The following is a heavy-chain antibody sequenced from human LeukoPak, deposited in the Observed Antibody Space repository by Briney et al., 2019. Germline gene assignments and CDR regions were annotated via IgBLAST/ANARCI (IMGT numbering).Heavy chain of an antibody. CDR1: GGSISSSSYY. Sequence: SETLSLTCTVSGGSISSSSYYWGWTRQPPGKGLEWIGSIYYSGSTYYNPSLKSRVTISVDTSKNQFSLKLSSVTAADTAVYYCASIRQADYYDSSGYLDYWGQGTLVTVSS. CDR2: IYYSGST. D-gene: IGHD3-22*01. CDR3: ASIRQADYYDSSGYLDY. J-gene: IGHJ4*02. V-gene: IGHV4-39*07.